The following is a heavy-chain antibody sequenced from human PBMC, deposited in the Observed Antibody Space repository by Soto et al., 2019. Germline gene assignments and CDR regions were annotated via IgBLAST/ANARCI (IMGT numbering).Heavy chain of an antibody. J-gene: IGHJ5*02. CDR1: GGSASSADHY. D-gene: IGHD1-26*01. Sequence: LALTCTVSGGSASSADHYWSWIRQHPGKGLEWIGYIYYTGSTYYNPSLKSRVSISVDTSKNQFSLKLSSLTAADTAMYYCARANSVSGRSWFDPWGQGTLVTVSS. CDR2: IYYTGST. CDR3: ARANSVSGRSWFDP. V-gene: IGHV4-31*03.